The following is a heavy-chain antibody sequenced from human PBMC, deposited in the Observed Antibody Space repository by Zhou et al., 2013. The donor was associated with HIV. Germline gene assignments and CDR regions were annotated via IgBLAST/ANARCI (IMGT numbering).Heavy chain of an antibody. Sequence: QVQLVQSGAEVKKPGSSVKVSCKASGGTFSSYAISWVRQAPGQGLEWMGRIIPILGIANYAQKFQGRVTITADKSTSTAYMELSSLRSEDTAVYYCARGPYGSDNYYYMDVWGKGTTVTVSS. D-gene: IGHD3-10*01. J-gene: IGHJ6*03. CDR2: IIPILGIA. V-gene: IGHV1-69*04. CDR1: GGTFSSYA. CDR3: ARGPYGSDNYYYMDV.